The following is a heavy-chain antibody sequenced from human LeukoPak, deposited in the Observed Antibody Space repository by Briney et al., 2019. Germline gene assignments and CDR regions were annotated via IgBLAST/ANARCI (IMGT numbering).Heavy chain of an antibody. CDR1: GFTFSSYS. CDR2: ISSSSSYI. J-gene: IGHJ3*02. V-gene: IGHV3-21*01. D-gene: IGHD4-23*01. CDR3: ARDLAARWPDAFDI. Sequence: GGSLRLSCAASGFTFSSYSMNWVRQAPGKGLEWVSSISSSSSYIYYADSVKGRFTISRDNAKNSLYLQMNSLRAEDTAVYYCARDLAARWPDAFDIWGQGTMVTVSS.